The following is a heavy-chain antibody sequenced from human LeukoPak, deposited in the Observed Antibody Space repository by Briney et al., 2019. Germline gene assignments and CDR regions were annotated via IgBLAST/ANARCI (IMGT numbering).Heavy chain of an antibody. D-gene: IGHD3-22*01. Sequence: GGSLRLSCSVSAFTFNTFDNFAMNWVRQAPGKGLEWVAAISESGASTYYAASVKGRFTISRDNSENTLYLQMHGLRAGDTAVYYCVSHYYDGSAPDSWGQGTLVAVSS. J-gene: IGHJ5*01. CDR2: ISESGAST. V-gene: IGHV3-23*01. CDR3: VSHYYDGSAPDS. CDR1: AFTFNTFDNFA.